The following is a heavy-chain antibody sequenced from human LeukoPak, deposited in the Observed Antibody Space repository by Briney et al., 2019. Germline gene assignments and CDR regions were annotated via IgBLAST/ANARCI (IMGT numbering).Heavy chain of an antibody. Sequence: GASVKVSCKASGYTFTGYYMHWVRQAPGQGLEWMGWINPNSGGTNYAQKFQGRVTMTRDTSISTAYMELGRLRSDDTAVYYCASVVLLWPEDAFDIWGQGTMVTVSS. CDR2: INPNSGGT. CDR1: GYTFTGYY. V-gene: IGHV1-2*02. CDR3: ASVVLLWPEDAFDI. J-gene: IGHJ3*02. D-gene: IGHD3-10*01.